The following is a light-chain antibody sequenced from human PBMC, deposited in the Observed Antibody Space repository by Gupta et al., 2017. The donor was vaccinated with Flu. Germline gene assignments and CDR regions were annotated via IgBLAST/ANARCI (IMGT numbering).Light chain of an antibody. CDR2: AAS. CDR3: QQSYSTPLT. J-gene: IGKJ4*01. V-gene: IGKV1-39*01. Sequence: IQMTQSPSSLSASLGDRVTITCRASQSISSYLNWYHQKPGKAPKLLIYAASSLQSGVPSRFSGSGSGTDFTLTISRLQPEDFATYYCQQSYSTPLTFGGGTKVEIK. CDR1: QSISSY.